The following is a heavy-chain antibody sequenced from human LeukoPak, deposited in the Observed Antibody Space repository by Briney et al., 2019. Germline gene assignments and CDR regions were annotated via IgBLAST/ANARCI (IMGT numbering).Heavy chain of an antibody. CDR3: ARGSGSYYAGVDY. CDR1: GFTSSRYG. CDR2: IWYDGSNK. V-gene: IGHV3-33*01. Sequence: GGSLRLSCAASGFTSSRYGMHWVRQAPGKGLEWVAVIWYDGSNKYYADSVKGRFTISRDNSKNTLYLQMNSLRAEDTAVYYCARGSGSYYAGVDYWGQGTLVTVSS. J-gene: IGHJ4*02. D-gene: IGHD1-26*01.